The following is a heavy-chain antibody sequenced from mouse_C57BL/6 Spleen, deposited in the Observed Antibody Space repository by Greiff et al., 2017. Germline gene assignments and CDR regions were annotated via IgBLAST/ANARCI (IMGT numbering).Heavy chain of an antibody. CDR2: ISYDGSN. Sequence: EVQVVESGPGLVKPSQSLSLTCSVTGYSITSGYYWNWIRQFPGNKLEWMGYISYDGSNNYNPSLKNRISITRDTSKNQFFLKLNSVTTEDTATYYCAREKDYYGSSLDYWGQGTTLTVSS. CDR1: GYSITSGYY. D-gene: IGHD1-1*01. J-gene: IGHJ2*01. V-gene: IGHV3-6*01. CDR3: AREKDYYGSSLDY.